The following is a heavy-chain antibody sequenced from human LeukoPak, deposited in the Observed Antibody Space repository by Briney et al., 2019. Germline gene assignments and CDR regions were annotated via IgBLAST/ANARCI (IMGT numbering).Heavy chain of an antibody. V-gene: IGHV3-21*01. Sequence: PGGSLRLSCAASGFTFSSYAMSWVRQAPGKGLEWVSSISSSSSYIYYADSVKGRFTISRDNAKNSLYLQMNSLRAEDTAVYYCARDGGYCSSTSCFGGYYYYMDVWGKGTTVTASS. J-gene: IGHJ6*03. CDR1: GFTFSSYA. CDR3: ARDGGYCSSTSCFGGYYYYMDV. CDR2: ISSSSSYI. D-gene: IGHD2-2*01.